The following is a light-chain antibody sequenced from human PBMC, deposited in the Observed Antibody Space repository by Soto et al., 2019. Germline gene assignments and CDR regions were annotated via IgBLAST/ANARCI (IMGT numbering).Light chain of an antibody. J-gene: IGLJ1*01. CDR1: SSNIGADFD. CDR2: GHS. V-gene: IGLV1-40*01. Sequence: QSALTQPPSVSGAPGQRVTISCTGSSSNIGADFDVHWYQHLPGTAPRLLIYGHSNRPSGVPDRFSGSKSGTSASLAITGLQAEDEADYSCQSYDSGLSGDVFGAGTKVTVL. CDR3: QSYDSGLSGDV.